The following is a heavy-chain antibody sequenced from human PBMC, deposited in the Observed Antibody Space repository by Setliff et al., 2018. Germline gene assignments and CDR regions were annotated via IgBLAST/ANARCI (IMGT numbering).Heavy chain of an antibody. CDR1: GFTFSSYE. Sequence: GGSLRLSCAASGFTFSSYEMNWVRQAPGKGLEWVSYISSSGSTIYYADSAKGRFTISRDNAKKSLYLQMNSLRAEDTAVYYCARDRRPFNWGGNDAFDIWGQGTMVTVSS. V-gene: IGHV3-48*03. J-gene: IGHJ3*02. CDR3: ARDRRPFNWGGNDAFDI. D-gene: IGHD7-27*01. CDR2: ISSSGSTI.